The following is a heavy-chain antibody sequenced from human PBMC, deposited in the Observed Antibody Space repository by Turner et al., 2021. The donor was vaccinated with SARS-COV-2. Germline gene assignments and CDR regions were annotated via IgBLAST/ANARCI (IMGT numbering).Heavy chain of an antibody. J-gene: IGHJ4*02. CDR1: GFTFSDYA. CDR2: VSGTGSST. Sequence: EVQVLDSGGRLVPPGGSLRLSCAACGFTFSDYAMSWVRQATGKGLQWVSTVSGTGSSTYYADSVKGRFSISRDNSKNTLYLQLISLRADDTAVYYCAKSIPSSGFVFDYWGQGTLVTVSS. D-gene: IGHD2-2*02. V-gene: IGHV3-23*01. CDR3: AKSIPSSGFVFDY.